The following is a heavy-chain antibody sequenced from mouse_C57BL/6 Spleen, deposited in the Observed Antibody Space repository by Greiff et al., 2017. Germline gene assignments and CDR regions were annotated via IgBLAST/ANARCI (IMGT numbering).Heavy chain of an antibody. CDR2: IYPGSGST. CDR3: ARGGYGSSYERHFDY. V-gene: IGHV1-55*01. CDR1: GYTFTSYW. J-gene: IGHJ2*01. D-gene: IGHD1-1*01. Sequence: QVQLQQPGAELVKPGASVKMSCKASGYTFTSYWITWVKQRPGQGLEWIGDIYPGSGSTNYNEKFKSKATLTVDTSSSTDYMQLSSLTSEDSAVYYCARGGYGSSYERHFDYWGQGTTLTVSS.